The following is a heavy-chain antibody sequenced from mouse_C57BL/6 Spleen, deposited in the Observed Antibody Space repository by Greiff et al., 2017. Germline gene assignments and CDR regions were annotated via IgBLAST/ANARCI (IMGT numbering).Heavy chain of an antibody. CDR2: INPNNGGT. D-gene: IGHD2-3*01. CDR3: ARHDGYPQAMDY. Sequence: VQLQQSGPELVKPGASVKIPCKASGYTFTDYNMDWVKQSHGKSLEWIGDINPNNGGTIYNQKFKGKATLTVDKSSSTAYMELRSLTSEDTAVYYCARHDGYPQAMDYWGQGTSVTVSS. CDR1: GYTFTDYN. V-gene: IGHV1-18*01. J-gene: IGHJ4*01.